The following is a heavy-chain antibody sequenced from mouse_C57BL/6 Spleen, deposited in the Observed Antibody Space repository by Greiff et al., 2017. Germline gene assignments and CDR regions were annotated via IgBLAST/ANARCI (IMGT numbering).Heavy chain of an antibody. V-gene: IGHV1-50*01. CDR2: IDPSDSYT. CDR3: ARVAPLRSYYMDY. J-gene: IGHJ4*01. Sequence: VQLQQPGAELVKPGASVKLSCKASGYTFTSYWMQWVKQRPGQGLEWIGEIDPSDSYTNYNQKFKGKATFTVDTSSSTAYMQLSSLTSEDSAVYYCARVAPLRSYYMDYWGQGTTLTVSS. D-gene: IGHD1-1*01. CDR1: GYTFTSYW.